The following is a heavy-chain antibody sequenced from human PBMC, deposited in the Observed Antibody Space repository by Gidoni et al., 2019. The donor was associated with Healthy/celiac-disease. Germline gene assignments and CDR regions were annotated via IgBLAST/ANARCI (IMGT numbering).Heavy chain of an antibody. Sequence: QVQLVQSGAEVKKPGSSVKVSCQASGGTFSRYAISWVLQAPGQGLEWMGGIIPIFGTANYAQKFQGRVTITADESTSTAYMELSSLRSEDTAVYYCARATSIAARLNWFDPWGQGTLVTVSS. J-gene: IGHJ5*02. CDR1: GGTFSRYA. D-gene: IGHD6-6*01. V-gene: IGHV1-69*01. CDR2: IIPIFGTA. CDR3: ARATSIAARLNWFDP.